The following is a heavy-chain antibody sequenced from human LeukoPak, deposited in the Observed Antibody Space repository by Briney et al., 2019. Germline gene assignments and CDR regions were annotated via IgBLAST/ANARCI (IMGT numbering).Heavy chain of an antibody. CDR3: ARESHVSREDS. Sequence: ASVKVSCKASGYTFTSYGISWVRQAPGQGLEWMGWISAYNGDTDYAQKFQARVTMTTDTSTSTAYMELRSLRSDDTAVYYCARESHVSREDSWGQGTLVTVSS. J-gene: IGHJ4*02. CDR2: ISAYNGDT. V-gene: IGHV1-18*01. D-gene: IGHD1-26*01. CDR1: GYTFTSYG.